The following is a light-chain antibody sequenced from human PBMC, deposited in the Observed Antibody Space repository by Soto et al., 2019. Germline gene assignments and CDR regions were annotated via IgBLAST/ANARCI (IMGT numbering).Light chain of an antibody. CDR2: EGS. CDR1: SSDVGSYNL. J-gene: IGLJ2*01. CDR3: CSYAHISTVVV. Sequence: QSALTQPASVSGSPGQSITISCTGTSSDVGSYNLVSWYQQHPGKAPKLMIYEGSKRPSGVSNRFSGSKSGNTASLTISGLQAEDEADYYCCSYAHISTVVVFGGGTKLTVL. V-gene: IGLV2-23*03.